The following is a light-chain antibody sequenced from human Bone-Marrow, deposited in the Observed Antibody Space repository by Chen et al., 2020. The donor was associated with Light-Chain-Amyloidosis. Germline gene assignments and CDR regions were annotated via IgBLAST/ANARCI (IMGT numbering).Light chain of an antibody. CDR2: EVS. Sequence: LTQPPSVSGSPGQSITISCTGTSSDVGCYNLVSWYQQHPGKAPKLMIYEVSKRPSGVSNRFSGSKSNNTASLTISGLQAEDEADYYCCTYAGSSTWVIAGGTKLTVL. J-gene: IGLJ3*02. CDR3: CTYAGSSTWV. CDR1: SSDVGCYNL. V-gene: IGLV2-23*02.